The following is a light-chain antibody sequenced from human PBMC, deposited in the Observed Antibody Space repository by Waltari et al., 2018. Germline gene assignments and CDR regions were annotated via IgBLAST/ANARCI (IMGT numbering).Light chain of an antibody. CDR2: EVS. J-gene: IGLJ2*01. Sequence: QSALTPPASVSGSPGQSITISCPGTISDDVGYKYVSWYQQHPGKAPKLMIYEVSNRPSGVSNRFSGSKSGNTASLTISGLQAEDEADYYCSSYTSSRIFGGGTKLTVL. CDR3: SSYTSSRI. V-gene: IGLV2-14*01. CDR1: ISDDVGYKY.